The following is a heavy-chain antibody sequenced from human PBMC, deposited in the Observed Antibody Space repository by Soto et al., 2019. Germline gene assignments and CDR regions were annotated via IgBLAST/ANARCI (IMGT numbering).Heavy chain of an antibody. Sequence: QLQLHESGSGLVNPSQTLSLTCAVSGVSISSGGYSWSWIRQPPGKGLEWIGYIYHDGKTVYNPSLKSRVTISLDRSENHFSLNLRSVTAADTAMYYCVGDIGSGSYRFDHWGQGTLVSVSS. CDR2: IYHDGKT. V-gene: IGHV4-30-2*01. CDR3: VGDIGSGSYRFDH. J-gene: IGHJ4*02. D-gene: IGHD3-10*01. CDR1: GVSISSGGYS.